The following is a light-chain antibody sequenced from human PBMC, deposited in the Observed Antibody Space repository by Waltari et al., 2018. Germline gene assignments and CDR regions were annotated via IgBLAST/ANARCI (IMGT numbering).Light chain of an antibody. J-gene: IGKJ2*02. CDR2: DVF. CDR1: HTISSTY. V-gene: IGKV3-20*01. Sequence: EIILTQSPGTLSLSPGEGATLSCRASHTISSTYLAWYQQKPGQAPRLLMYDVFQRATGIPDRFSGSGSATDFTLIINRLEPEDFAVYYCQHYGDSTGTFGQGTKLEIK. CDR3: QHYGDSTGT.